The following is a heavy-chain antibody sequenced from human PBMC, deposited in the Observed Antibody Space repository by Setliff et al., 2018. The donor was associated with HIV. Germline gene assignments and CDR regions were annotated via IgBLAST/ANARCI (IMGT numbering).Heavy chain of an antibody. CDR2: IKQDGSEK. V-gene: IGHV3-7*01. D-gene: IGHD3-10*01. Sequence: TGGSLRLSCAVSGFTLSNYWMSWVRQAPGKGLEWVANIKQDGSEKYFVDSVKGRFSISRDNAKKSLYLQMNSLGVEDTAVYYCARDRGVIPDHDAFDMWGQGTMVTVSS. CDR1: GFTLSNYW. J-gene: IGHJ3*02. CDR3: ARDRGVIPDHDAFDM.